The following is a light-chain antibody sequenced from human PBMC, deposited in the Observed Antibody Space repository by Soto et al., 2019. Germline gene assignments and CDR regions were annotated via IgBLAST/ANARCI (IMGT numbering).Light chain of an antibody. CDR1: QTISNY. CDR3: QQYENLPT. V-gene: IGKV1-39*01. Sequence: DIQMTQSPSSLSASVGDRVTITCRASQTISNYLNLYQQKPGKAPKLLIYAASSLQSGVPSRFSGSGSETDFTLTISSLQPEDFATYYCQQYENLPTFGQGTRLEIK. CDR2: AAS. J-gene: IGKJ5*01.